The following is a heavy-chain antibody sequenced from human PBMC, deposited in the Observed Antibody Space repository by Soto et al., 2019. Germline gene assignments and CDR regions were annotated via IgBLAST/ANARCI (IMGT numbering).Heavy chain of an antibody. J-gene: IGHJ3*02. Sequence: QVQLQESGPGLVKSSETLSLTCTVSGGSISNSYWSWIRQPPGKALEWIGFIFRTGCTNYHPSVQRRVTISVDTSKIQFSLDLRSVTAADTAVYYCARPSKEWLANDAFDIWGQGTMVTVSS. D-gene: IGHD6-19*01. CDR2: IFRTGCT. V-gene: IGHV4-59*08. CDR1: GGSISNSY. CDR3: ARPSKEWLANDAFDI.